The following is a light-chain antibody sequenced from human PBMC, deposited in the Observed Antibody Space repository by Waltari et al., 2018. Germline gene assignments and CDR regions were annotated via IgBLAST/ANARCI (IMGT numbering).Light chain of an antibody. CDR2: AAS. J-gene: IGKJ1*01. CDR3: QKYNSAPRT. CDR1: QGISNY. V-gene: IGKV1-27*01. Sequence: DIQMTQAPSSLSASVADRVTLPCRASQGISNYLAWYQQKPGKVPKLLIYAASTLQSGVPSRFSGSGSGTDFTLTISSLQPEDVATYYCQKYNSAPRTFGQGTKVEIK.